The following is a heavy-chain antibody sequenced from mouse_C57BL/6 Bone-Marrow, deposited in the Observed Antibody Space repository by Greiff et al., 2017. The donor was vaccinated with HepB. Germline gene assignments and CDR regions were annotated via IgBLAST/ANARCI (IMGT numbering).Heavy chain of an antibody. CDR2: IYPRSGNT. Sequence: QVQLQQPGAELVRPGSSVKLSCKASGYTFTSYGISWVKQRTGQGLEWIGEIYPRSGNTYYNEKFKGKATLTADKSSSTAYMKLRSLTSEDSAVYFCAREGDSSGYVLYAMDYWGQGTSVTVSS. CDR1: GYTFTSYG. V-gene: IGHV1-81*01. J-gene: IGHJ4*01. D-gene: IGHD3-2*02. CDR3: AREGDSSGYVLYAMDY.